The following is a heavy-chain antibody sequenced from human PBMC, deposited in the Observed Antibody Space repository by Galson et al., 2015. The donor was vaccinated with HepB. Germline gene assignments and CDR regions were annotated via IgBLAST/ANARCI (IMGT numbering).Heavy chain of an antibody. Sequence: SLRLSCAASGFTFSDYYMSWIRQAPGKGLEWVSYISSSSSYTNYADSVKGRFTISRDNAKNSLYLQMNSLRAEDTAVYYCAREGEPGIAAAGTSYWGQGTLVTVSS. J-gene: IGHJ4*02. CDR2: ISSSSSYT. D-gene: IGHD6-13*01. V-gene: IGHV3-11*06. CDR1: GFTFSDYY. CDR3: AREGEPGIAAAGTSY.